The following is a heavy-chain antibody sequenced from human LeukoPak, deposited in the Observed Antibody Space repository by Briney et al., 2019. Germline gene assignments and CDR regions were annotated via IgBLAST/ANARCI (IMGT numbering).Heavy chain of an antibody. CDR3: ARRSGVLDSRDSRYYFDH. J-gene: IGHJ4*02. D-gene: IGHD3-22*01. Sequence: SETLSLTCIISGGSISSHYWSWIRQPPGKGLEYIGYIYYSGSTDYTPSLKSRVTISLDTSKNQLSLNLTSVTAADTAVYYCARRSGVLDSRDSRYYFDHWGQGTLVSVST. CDR2: IYYSGST. CDR1: GGSISSHY. V-gene: IGHV4-59*11.